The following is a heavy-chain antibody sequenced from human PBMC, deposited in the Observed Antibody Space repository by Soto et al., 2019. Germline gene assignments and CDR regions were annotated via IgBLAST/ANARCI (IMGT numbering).Heavy chain of an antibody. J-gene: IGHJ6*02. V-gene: IGHV3-48*02. CDR3: ARQNYYGSGRDYYYGMDV. CDR1: GFTFNTYS. CDR2: ISSSSYTI. Sequence: GGSLILSCAASGFTFNTYSMNWVRQAPGKGLEWVSYISSSSYTIYYADSVKGRFTISRDNAKNSLYLQMNSLRDEDTAVYYCARQNYYGSGRDYYYGMDVWGQGTTVTSSS. D-gene: IGHD3-10*01.